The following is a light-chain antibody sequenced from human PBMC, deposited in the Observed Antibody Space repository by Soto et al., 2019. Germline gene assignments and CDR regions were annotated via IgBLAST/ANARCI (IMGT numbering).Light chain of an antibody. CDR3: QQYNNWPPYT. V-gene: IGKV3-15*01. CDR2: GAS. J-gene: IGKJ2*01. CDR1: QSVSSN. Sequence: DILMTQSPATLSVSPGERATLSCRASQSVSSNLAWYQQIPGQAPRLLIYGASTRATGIPARFSGSGSGTEFTLTISSLQSEDFAVYYCQQYNNWPPYTFGQGTKLEIK.